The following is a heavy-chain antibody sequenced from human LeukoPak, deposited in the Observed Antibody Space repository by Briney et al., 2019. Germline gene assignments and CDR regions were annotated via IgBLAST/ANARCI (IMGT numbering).Heavy chain of an antibody. Sequence: SETLSLTCTVSGGSISSYYWGWIRQPPGKGLEWIGYIYYSGSTNYNPSLKSRVTISVDTSKNQFSLKLSSVTAADTAVYYCARLYGSSSEPLDYWGQGTLVTVSS. V-gene: IGHV4-59*08. J-gene: IGHJ4*02. CDR1: GGSISSYY. CDR2: IYYSGST. CDR3: ARLYGSSSEPLDY. D-gene: IGHD6-6*01.